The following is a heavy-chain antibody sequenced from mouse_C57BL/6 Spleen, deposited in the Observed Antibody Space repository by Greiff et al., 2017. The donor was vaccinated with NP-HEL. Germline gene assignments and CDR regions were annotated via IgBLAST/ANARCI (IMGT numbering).Heavy chain of an antibody. D-gene: IGHD4-1*01. CDR1: GFSLTSYG. Sequence: VKLVASGPGLVAPSQSLSITCTVSGFSLTSYGVSWVRQPPGKGLEWLGVIWGDGSTNYHSALISNLSISKDNSKSQVFVKLNSLHTEDTATYYGAKRAWDGEAYWGQGTLVTVSA. CDR2: IWGDGST. CDR3: AKRAWDGEAY. J-gene: IGHJ3*01. V-gene: IGHV2-3*01.